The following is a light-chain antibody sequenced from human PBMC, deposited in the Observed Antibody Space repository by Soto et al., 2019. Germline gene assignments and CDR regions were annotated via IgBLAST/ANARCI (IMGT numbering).Light chain of an antibody. Sequence: QSALTQPPSASGSPGQSVTISCTGTSSDVGGYNYVSWYQQHPGKAPKLMIYEVTKRPSGVPDRFSGSKSGNTASLTVSGLQAEDEADYYCSSYAGSNNVVFGGGTKATVL. J-gene: IGLJ2*01. CDR2: EVT. CDR1: SSDVGGYNY. CDR3: SSYAGSNNVV. V-gene: IGLV2-8*01.